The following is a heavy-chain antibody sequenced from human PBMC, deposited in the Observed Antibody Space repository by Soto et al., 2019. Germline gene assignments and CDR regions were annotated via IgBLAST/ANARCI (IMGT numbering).Heavy chain of an antibody. Sequence: ESGGGLVQPGGSLRLSCAASGFSFSSYWMSWVRQAPGKGPEWVANINQDGSQEWYVDSVKGRFTISRDNAKNSLFLQINSLSDEDTAVYYCAKAPRGSGRDYYFDSWGQGTLITVSS. CDR1: GFSFSSYW. D-gene: IGHD3-10*01. V-gene: IGHV3-7*05. J-gene: IGHJ4*02. CDR2: INQDGSQE. CDR3: AKAPRGSGRDYYFDS.